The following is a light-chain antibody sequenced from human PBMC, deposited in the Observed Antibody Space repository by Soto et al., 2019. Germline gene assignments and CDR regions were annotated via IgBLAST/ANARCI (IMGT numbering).Light chain of an antibody. CDR3: QSYDSRGWV. J-gene: IGLJ3*02. CDR2: EDN. Sequence: NFILTQPHSVSESPGKTVTISCTRSSGSIASNYVQWYQQRPGSAPTTVIYEDNQRPSGVPDRFSGSIDSSSNSASLTISGLKTEDEADYYCQSYDSRGWVFGGGTKLTVL. CDR1: SGSIASNY. V-gene: IGLV6-57*03.